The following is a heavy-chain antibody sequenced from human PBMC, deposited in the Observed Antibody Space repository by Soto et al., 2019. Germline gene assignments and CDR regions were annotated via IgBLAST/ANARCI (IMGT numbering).Heavy chain of an antibody. CDR1: GFAFSSYG. V-gene: IGHV3-74*01. CDR3: ARARGIFDWEANDWPWAYFDY. J-gene: IGHJ4*02. CDR2: INSDGSST. D-gene: IGHD3-9*01. Sequence: PVGSLRLSFSASGFAFSSYGMHWVRPAPGKGLVWVSRINSDGSSTSYADSVKGRFTISRDNAKNTLYLQMNSLRAEDTAVYYCARARGIFDWEANDWPWAYFDYWGQGTLVTVSS.